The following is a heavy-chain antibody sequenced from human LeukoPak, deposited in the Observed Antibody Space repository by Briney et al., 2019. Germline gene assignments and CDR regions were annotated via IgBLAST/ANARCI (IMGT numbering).Heavy chain of an antibody. CDR1: GFTVSSNY. J-gene: IGHJ4*02. CDR2: IYDSGTT. CDR3: AGRRSSGWYAY. Sequence: GGSLRLSCATSGFTVSSNYMSWVRQAPGKGLEWVSDIYDSGTTYYADPVKGRFLIFRDTSKNTVDLQMNSLRVEDTAVYYCAGRRSSGWYAYWGQGTLVTVSS. D-gene: IGHD6-19*01. V-gene: IGHV3-53*01.